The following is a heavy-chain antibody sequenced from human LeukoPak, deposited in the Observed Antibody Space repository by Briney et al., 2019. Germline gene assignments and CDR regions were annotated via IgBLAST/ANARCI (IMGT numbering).Heavy chain of an antibody. Sequence: GGSLRLSCAASGFTFSNSAMSWVRQAPGKGLEWVSTLSGSGSTTYYADSVKGRFTISRDNSKNTLYLQMNSLRAEDTAVYYCAKGIYSSGWSYFDYWGHGTLVTVSS. CDR2: LSGSGSTT. D-gene: IGHD6-19*01. CDR1: GFTFSNSA. V-gene: IGHV3-23*01. CDR3: AKGIYSSGWSYFDY. J-gene: IGHJ4*01.